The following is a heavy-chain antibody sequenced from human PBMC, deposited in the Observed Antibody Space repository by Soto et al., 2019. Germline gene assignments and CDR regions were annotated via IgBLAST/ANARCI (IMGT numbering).Heavy chain of an antibody. CDR3: AKGKKWLVLGAFDI. J-gene: IGHJ3*02. V-gene: IGHV3-9*01. CDR1: GFTFDDYA. D-gene: IGHD6-19*01. Sequence: PGGSLRLSCAASGFTFDDYAMHWVRQAPGKGLEWVSGISWNSGSIGYADSVKGRFTISRDNAKNSLYLQMNSLRAEDTAVYYCAKGKKWLVLGAFDIWGQGTMVTVSS. CDR2: ISWNSGSI.